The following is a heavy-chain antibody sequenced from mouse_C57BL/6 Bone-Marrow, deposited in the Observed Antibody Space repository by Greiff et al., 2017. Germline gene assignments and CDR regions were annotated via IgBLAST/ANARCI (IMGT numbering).Heavy chain of an antibody. J-gene: IGHJ4*01. D-gene: IGHD2-5*01. V-gene: IGHV1-64*01. CDR3: TRDTYSNYEDTMDY. Sequence: VQLQQPGAELVKPGASVKLSCKASGYTFTSYWMHWVKQRPGQGLAWIGMIHPNSGSTNYNEKFKSMATLTVDKSSSTAYMQLRSLTSVDSAVYYCTRDTYSNYEDTMDYWGQGTSDTVSS. CDR1: GYTFTSYW. CDR2: IHPNSGST.